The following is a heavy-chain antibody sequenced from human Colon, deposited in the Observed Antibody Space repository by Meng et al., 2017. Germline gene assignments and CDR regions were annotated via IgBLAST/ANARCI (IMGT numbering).Heavy chain of an antibody. V-gene: IGHV1-8*01. CDR3: ARGVDAGVDY. D-gene: IGHD7-27*01. CDR1: GYTFNRLH. CDR2: INTDNGQT. J-gene: IGHJ4*02. Sequence: GPEVKVQVASLKFACTISGYTFNRLHIARVQQATGQGLVWMRWINTDNGQTCLAQDFQGRLTLTSETYMNPANLELTSLTSEDTAVYYCARGVDAGVDYWGQGTLVTVSS.